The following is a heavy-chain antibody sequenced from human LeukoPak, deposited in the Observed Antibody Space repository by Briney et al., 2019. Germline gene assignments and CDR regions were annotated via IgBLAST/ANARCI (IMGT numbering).Heavy chain of an antibody. CDR1: GFTFSSYT. D-gene: IGHD2-21*02. J-gene: IGHJ3*01. CDR2: ISSGSSYI. Sequence: GGSLRLSCAASGFTFSSYTMNWVRQAPGKGLEWVSIISSGSSYIHYADSVKGRFTISRDNAKNSLYLQMNSLRAEDTAVYYCAKNYWWSIAYCGDCYSDAFVWGQGTMVTVS. V-gene: IGHV3-21*04. CDR3: AKNYWWSIAYCGDCYSDAFV.